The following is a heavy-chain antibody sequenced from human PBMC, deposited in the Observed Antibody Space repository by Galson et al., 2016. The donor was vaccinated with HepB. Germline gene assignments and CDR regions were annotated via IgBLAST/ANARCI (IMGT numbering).Heavy chain of an antibody. Sequence: SLRLSCAASGFTFSSYSMNWVRQAPEKGLEWVSSISSSSSYIYYADSVKGRFTISRDNAKSSLYLQMNSLRAEDTAVYYCARDWIPYYYYGMDVWGQGTTVTVSS. D-gene: IGHD5-18*01. CDR1: GFTFSSYS. CDR3: ARDWIPYYYYGMDV. CDR2: ISSSSSYI. V-gene: IGHV3-21*01. J-gene: IGHJ6*02.